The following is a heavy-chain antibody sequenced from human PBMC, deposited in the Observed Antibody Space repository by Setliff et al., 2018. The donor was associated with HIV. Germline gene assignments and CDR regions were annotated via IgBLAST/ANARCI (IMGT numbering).Heavy chain of an antibody. CDR1: GGSINNYY. Sequence: SETLSLTCTVSGGSINNYYWSWIRQPPGKGLEWIGYIYFNGNTNFNPSLESRLTMSVDSSKNTLYLQMNSLRAEDSADYYCAGLIEVETAGDVFDLWGQGTPVTVSS. D-gene: IGHD2-21*02. CDR3: AGLIEVETAGDVFDL. V-gene: IGHV4-59*01. J-gene: IGHJ3*01. CDR2: IYFNGNT.